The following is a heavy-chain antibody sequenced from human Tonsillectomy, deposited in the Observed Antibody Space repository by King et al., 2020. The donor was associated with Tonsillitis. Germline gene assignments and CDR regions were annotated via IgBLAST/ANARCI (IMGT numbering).Heavy chain of an antibody. Sequence: VQLQESGPGLVKPSQTLSLTCTVSGGSISSAAYYWSWIRQHPGKGLEWIGYISYSGNTFYNPSLKSRLTISVDTSKNQFSLKVSSVNAADTAVYYCASTTPPYYYYYMDVWGKGTTVTVSS. CDR2: ISYSGNT. D-gene: IGHD1-1*01. CDR3: ASTTPPYYYYYMDV. J-gene: IGHJ6*03. CDR1: GGSISSAAYY. V-gene: IGHV4-31*03.